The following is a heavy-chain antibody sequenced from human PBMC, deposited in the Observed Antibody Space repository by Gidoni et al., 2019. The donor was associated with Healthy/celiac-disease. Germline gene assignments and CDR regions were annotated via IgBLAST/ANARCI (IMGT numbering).Heavy chain of an antibody. CDR1: GGSFSVYY. CDR2: INHSGST. D-gene: IGHD3-10*01. Sequence: QVQLQQWGAGLLKPSETLSLTCAVYGGSFSVYYWSWIRQPPGKGLEWIGEINHSGSTNYNPSLKSRVTISVDTSKNQFSLKLSSVTAADTAVYYCARGSLGVPLWFGRHDFDYWGQGTLVTVSS. CDR3: ARGSLGVPLWFGRHDFDY. J-gene: IGHJ4*02. V-gene: IGHV4-34*01.